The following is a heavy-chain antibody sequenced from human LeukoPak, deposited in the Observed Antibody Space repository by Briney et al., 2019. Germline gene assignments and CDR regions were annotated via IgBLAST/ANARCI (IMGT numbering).Heavy chain of an antibody. J-gene: IGHJ5*02. CDR1: GYTFTGYY. CDR2: INPNSGGT. V-gene: IGHV1-2*02. CDR3: ARESYYGSGSYYPNNWFDP. D-gene: IGHD3-10*01. Sequence: GASVKVSCKASGYTFTGYYMHWVRQAPGQGLEWMGWINPNSGGTNYAQKFQGRVTMTRDTSISTAYMELSRLRSDDTAVYYCARESYYGSGSYYPNNWFDPWGQGTLVTVSS.